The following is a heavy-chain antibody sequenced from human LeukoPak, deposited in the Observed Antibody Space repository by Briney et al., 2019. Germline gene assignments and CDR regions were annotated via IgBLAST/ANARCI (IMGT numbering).Heavy chain of an antibody. CDR2: IYYSGRT. J-gene: IGHJ4*02. CDR1: GGSISSYY. D-gene: IGHD5-12*01. Sequence: SETLSLTCTVSGGSISSYYWSWIRQPPGKGLEWIGYIYYSGRTNYNPSLRSRVTISVDTSKNQFSLKLSSVTAADTAVYYCAKETRSVATSAAVYWGQGTLVTVSS. V-gene: IGHV4-59*01. CDR3: AKETRSVATSAAVY.